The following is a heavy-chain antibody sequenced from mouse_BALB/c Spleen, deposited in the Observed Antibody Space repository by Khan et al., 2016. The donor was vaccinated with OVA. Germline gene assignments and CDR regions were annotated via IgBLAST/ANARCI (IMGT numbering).Heavy chain of an antibody. J-gene: IGHJ4*01. Sequence: EVQLQESGPELVKPGALVKMSCKASGYTFTDYVIHWVKQRPGQGLEWIGYIYPYTDETESTEGFQGKATLTLDKSSSTAYMDLTSLTSADSSVYYCARSTTDYYTMGYWGQGTSVTVSS. CDR2: IYPYTDET. CDR1: GYTFTDYV. D-gene: IGHD1-1*01. V-gene: IGHV1S136*01. CDR3: ARSTTDYYTMGY.